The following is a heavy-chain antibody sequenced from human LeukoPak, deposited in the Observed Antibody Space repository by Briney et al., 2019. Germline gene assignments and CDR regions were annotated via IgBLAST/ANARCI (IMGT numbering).Heavy chain of an antibody. V-gene: IGHV3-48*04. CDR3: TSAKSDY. J-gene: IGHJ4*02. CDR2: ITNTSSII. Sequence: GGSLRPSCAVSGFTFSAYSMNWVRQAPGKGLEWVSYITNTSSIIYYADSVKGRFTVSRDDAKNSLYLQMNSLRAEDTAVYYCTSAKSDYWGQGTLVTVSS. CDR1: GFTFSAYS.